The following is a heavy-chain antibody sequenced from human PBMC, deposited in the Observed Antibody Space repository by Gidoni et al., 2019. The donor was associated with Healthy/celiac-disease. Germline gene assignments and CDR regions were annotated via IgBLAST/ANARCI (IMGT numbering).Heavy chain of an antibody. CDR1: GFSLSTSGVG. CDR3: AHSSQTESGWLHPFDY. V-gene: IGHV2-5*02. J-gene: IGHJ4*02. Sequence: QITLKESGPTLVKPTQTLTLTCTFSGFSLSTSGVGVGWIRQPPGKALEWLALIYWDDDKRYSPSLKSRLTITKDISKNQVVLTMTNMDPVDTATYYCAHSSQTESGWLHPFDYWGQGTLVTVSS. D-gene: IGHD6-19*01. CDR2: IYWDDDK.